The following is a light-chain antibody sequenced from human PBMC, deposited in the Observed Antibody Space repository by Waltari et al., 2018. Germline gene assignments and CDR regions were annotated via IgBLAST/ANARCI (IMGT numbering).Light chain of an antibody. V-gene: IGLV2-23*02. J-gene: IGLJ1*01. CDR3: CSYAGSFPYV. CDR2: EVR. CDR1: SSDVGSYNL. Sequence: QSALTQPASVSGSPGQSITIPCTGTSSDVGSYNLLSWYQQHPGKAPKLMIYEVRKRPSGVSNRFSGSKSGNTASLTISGLQAEDEADYYCCSYAGSFPYVFGTGTKVTVL.